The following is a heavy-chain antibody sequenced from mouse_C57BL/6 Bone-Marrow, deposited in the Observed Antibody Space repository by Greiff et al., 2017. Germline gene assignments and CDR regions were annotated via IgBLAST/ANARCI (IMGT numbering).Heavy chain of an antibody. J-gene: IGHJ1*03. V-gene: IGHV5-4*01. CDR1: GFTFSSYA. Sequence: DVHLVESGGGLVKPGGSLKLSCAASGFTFSSYAMSWVRQTPEQRLEWVATISDGGSYTYYPDNVKGRFTISRDNAKNNLYLQMSHLKSEDTAMYYCARARYIDVWGTGTTVTVSS. CDR2: ISDGGSYT. CDR3: ARARYIDV.